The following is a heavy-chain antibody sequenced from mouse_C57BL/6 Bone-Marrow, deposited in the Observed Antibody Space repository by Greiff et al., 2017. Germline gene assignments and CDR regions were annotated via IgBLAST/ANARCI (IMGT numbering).Heavy chain of an antibody. J-gene: IGHJ2*01. V-gene: IGHV3-6*01. Sequence: ESGPGLVKPSQSLSLTCSVTGYSITSGYYWNWIRQFPGNKLEWMGYISYDGSNKYNPSLKNRISITRDTSKNQFFLKLNSVTTEDTATYYCARASYYFDYWGQGTTLTVSS. CDR1: GYSITSGYY. CDR3: ARASYYFDY. CDR2: ISYDGSN.